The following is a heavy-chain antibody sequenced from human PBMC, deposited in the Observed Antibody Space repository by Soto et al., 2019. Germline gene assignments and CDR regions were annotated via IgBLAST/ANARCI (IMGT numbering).Heavy chain of an antibody. CDR2: IWYDGSNK. CDR1: GFTFGSYG. J-gene: IGHJ4*02. Sequence: QVQLVESGGGVVQPGRSLRLSCAASGFTFGSYGMHWVRQAPGKGLEWVAVIWYDGSNKYYADSVKGRFTISRDNSKNSLYLQITRLRGEDTAVYYCARDGRGDVDTAMVYGSSFDYGGQEPLATVPS. D-gene: IGHD5-18*01. CDR3: ARDGRGDVDTAMVYGSSFDY. V-gene: IGHV3-33*01.